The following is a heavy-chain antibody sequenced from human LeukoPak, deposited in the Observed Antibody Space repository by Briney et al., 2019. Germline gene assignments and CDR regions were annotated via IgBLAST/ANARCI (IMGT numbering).Heavy chain of an antibody. J-gene: IGHJ3*02. CDR2: VDPGDSDT. CDR3: ARVNAPGAFDT. CDR1: GYRLTSYW. V-gene: IGHV5-51*01. Sequence: KRGGSRKISCKGSGYRLTSYWIGWVGQMPGKGLAWMGMVDPGDSDTSYSTSFQGPVTISADKSISPAYLQWSSLKASDTAMYYCARVNAPGAFDTWGQGTMVTVSS.